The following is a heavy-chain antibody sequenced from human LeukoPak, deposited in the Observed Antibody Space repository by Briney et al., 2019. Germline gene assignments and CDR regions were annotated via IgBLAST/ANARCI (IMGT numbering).Heavy chain of an antibody. J-gene: IGHJ3*02. Sequence: GGSLRLSCAASGFTFSSYGMHWVRQAPGKGLEWVAVISYDGSNKYYADSVKGRFTISRDNSKNTLYLQMNSLRAEDTAVYYCAKVLWFGLSDAFDIWGQGTMVTVSS. CDR1: GFTFSSYG. D-gene: IGHD3-10*01. CDR2: ISYDGSNK. CDR3: AKVLWFGLSDAFDI. V-gene: IGHV3-30*18.